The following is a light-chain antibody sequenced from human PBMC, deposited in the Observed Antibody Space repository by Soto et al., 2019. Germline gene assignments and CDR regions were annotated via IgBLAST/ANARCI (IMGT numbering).Light chain of an antibody. CDR2: EGS. CDR3: CSYARSNFVV. Sequence: HSVLTQPASVSGSPRQSITISCTGTSSDIGSYHLVSWYQQHPGKAPKLIIYEGSKRPSGVSNRFSGSKSGNTASLTISGLQTEDEADYYCCSYARSNFVVFGGGTKVTVL. V-gene: IGLV2-23*01. J-gene: IGLJ2*01. CDR1: SSDIGSYHL.